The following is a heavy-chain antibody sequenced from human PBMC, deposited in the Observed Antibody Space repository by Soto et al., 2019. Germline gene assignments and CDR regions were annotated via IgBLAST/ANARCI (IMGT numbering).Heavy chain of an antibody. V-gene: IGHV4-61*01. CDR1: GGFVNSDTHS. D-gene: IGHD2-2*01. Sequence: QVQLQESGPGLVKPSETLSLTCTVSGGFVNSDTHSWSWIRQTPGKRLEWIGFIYSGGSTKNPSLRSRVTMSEDTSKYQFSLKLRSLIVADTAVYHCARFVRSCSATTCSTRADVWGHGITVTVSS. J-gene: IGHJ6*02. CDR2: IYSGGST. CDR3: ARFVRSCSATTCSTRADV.